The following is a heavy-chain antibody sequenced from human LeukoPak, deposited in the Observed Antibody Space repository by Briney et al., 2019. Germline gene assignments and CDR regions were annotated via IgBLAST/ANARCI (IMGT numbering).Heavy chain of an antibody. CDR3: ARGYAQLDP. V-gene: IGHV3-11*05. D-gene: IGHD5-18*01. CDR1: GFTFSDYY. CDR2: ITGSSSHT. J-gene: IGHJ5*02. Sequence: GGSLRLSCAAPGFTFSDYYMSWIRQAPGKGLEWVSYITGSSSHTNYADSVKGRFTISRDNAKKSLYLQMNSLRAEDTAVYYCARGYAQLDPWGQGTLVTVSS.